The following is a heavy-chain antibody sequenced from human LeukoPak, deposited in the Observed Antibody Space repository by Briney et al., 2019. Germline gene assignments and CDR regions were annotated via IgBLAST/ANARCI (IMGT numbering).Heavy chain of an antibody. CDR2: INPNSGGT. CDR3: ARDYCSGGSCYNNWFDP. Sequence: GASVKVSCKASGYTFTGYYMHWVRQAPGQGLEWMGWINPNSGGTNYAQKFQGRVTMTRDTSISTAYMELSRLRSDGTAVYYCARDYCSGGSCYNNWFDPWGQGTLVTVSS. D-gene: IGHD2-15*01. J-gene: IGHJ5*02. V-gene: IGHV1-2*02. CDR1: GYTFTGYY.